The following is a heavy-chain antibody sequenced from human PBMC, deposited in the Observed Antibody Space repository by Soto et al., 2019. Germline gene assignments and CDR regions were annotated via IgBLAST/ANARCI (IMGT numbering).Heavy chain of an antibody. J-gene: IGHJ6*02. CDR3: ATGGHNDGYNFYHGMDV. Sequence: QVQVVQSGAEVKKPGSSVKVSCKVSGGIFTNNAISWVRQAPGQGLEWLGGVIPLFDTAYYAQIFRGRLRISADGATTTAYMELGGLTSADTVVYFCATGGHNDGYNFYHGMDVWGQGTTVTVS. V-gene: IGHV1-69*01. D-gene: IGHD5-18*01. CDR2: VIPLFDTA. CDR1: GGIFTNNA.